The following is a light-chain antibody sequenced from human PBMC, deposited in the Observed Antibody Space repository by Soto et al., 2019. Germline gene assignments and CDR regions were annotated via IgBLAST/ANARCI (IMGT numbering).Light chain of an antibody. V-gene: IGKV3-11*01. CDR2: DAS. Sequence: EMVLTQSPDTLSLSPGARATLSCRASQSVSRNFLAWYQQKPGQAPRLLMYDASNRATGIPARFSGSGSGTDFTLTISSLEPEDFAVYYCQHRNNRPLTFGGGTKVDIK. CDR1: QSVSRN. J-gene: IGKJ4*01. CDR3: QHRNNRPLT.